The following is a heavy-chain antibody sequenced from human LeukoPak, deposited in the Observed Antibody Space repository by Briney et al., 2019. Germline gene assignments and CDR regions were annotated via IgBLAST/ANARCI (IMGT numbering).Heavy chain of an antibody. J-gene: IGHJ3*02. Sequence: PGGSLRLSCAASGFTFSSYAMSWVRQAPGKGLDCVSAISGSGGSTYYADSVEGRFTISRDNSKNTLYLQMNSLRAEDTAVYYCAKICSSTSCHDAFDIWGQGTMVTVSS. D-gene: IGHD2-2*01. CDR1: GFTFSSYA. CDR3: AKICSSTSCHDAFDI. V-gene: IGHV3-23*01. CDR2: ISGSGGST.